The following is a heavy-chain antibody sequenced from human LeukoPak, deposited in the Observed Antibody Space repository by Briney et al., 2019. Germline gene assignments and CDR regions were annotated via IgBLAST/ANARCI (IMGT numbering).Heavy chain of an antibody. V-gene: IGHV1-69*05. CDR1: GGTFSSYA. CDR2: IIPIFGTA. J-gene: IGHJ6*02. CDR3: ARDEIGAMAPYV. D-gene: IGHD5-18*01. Sequence: SVTVSCTASGGTFSSYAISWVRQAPGQGLEWMGGIIPIFGTANYAQKFQGRVTMTRDTSTSTVYMELSSLRSEDTAVYYCARDEIGAMAPYVWGQGTTVTVSS.